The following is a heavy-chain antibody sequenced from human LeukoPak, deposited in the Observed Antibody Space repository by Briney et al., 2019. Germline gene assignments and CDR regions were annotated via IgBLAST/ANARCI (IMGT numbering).Heavy chain of an antibody. D-gene: IGHD5-12*01. CDR3: ARDPSSGYGMVWYPDL. Sequence: PGGSLRLSCAASGFTFSSYWMHWVRQAPGKGLVWVSRINSDGSSTIHADSVKGRFTISRDNSKDMLYLQMNSLRVDDTAVYYCARDPSSGYGMVWYPDLWGRGTLVTVSS. J-gene: IGHJ2*01. V-gene: IGHV3-74*01. CDR2: INSDGSST. CDR1: GFTFSSYW.